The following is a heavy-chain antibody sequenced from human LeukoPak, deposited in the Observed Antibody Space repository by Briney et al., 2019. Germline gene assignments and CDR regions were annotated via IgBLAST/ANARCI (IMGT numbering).Heavy chain of an antibody. J-gene: IGHJ6*02. CDR2: INPNSGGT. Sequence: ASVKVSCKASGYSFSDYHMHWVRQAPGQGIEWMGWINPNSGGTNYAQKFQGRVTMTRDTSISTAYMELSRLRSDDTAVYYCARDLVRYYASGNLYYYGMDVWGQGTTVTVSS. D-gene: IGHD3-10*01. CDR3: ARDLVRYYASGNLYYYGMDV. V-gene: IGHV1-2*02. CDR1: GYSFSDYH.